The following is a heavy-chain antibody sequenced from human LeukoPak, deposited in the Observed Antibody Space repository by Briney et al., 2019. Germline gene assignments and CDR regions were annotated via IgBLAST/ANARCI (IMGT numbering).Heavy chain of an antibody. CDR2: IIPIFGTA. Sequence: ASVKVSCKASGGTFSSYAISWVRQAPGQGLEWMGGIIPIFGTANYAQKFQGRVTITADESTSTAYMELSSLRSEDTAVYYCARDLRDTAMVMGYGFYYWGQGTLVTVSS. D-gene: IGHD5-18*01. J-gene: IGHJ4*02. CDR1: GGTFSSYA. CDR3: ARDLRDTAMVMGYGFYY. V-gene: IGHV1-69*13.